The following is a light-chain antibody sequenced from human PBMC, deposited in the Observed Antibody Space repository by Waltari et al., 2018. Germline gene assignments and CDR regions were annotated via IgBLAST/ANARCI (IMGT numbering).Light chain of an antibody. J-gene: IGKJ1*01. Sequence: SCRASRSVSRTLACYQQNPVPAPRLLIYDAASRATGIPDRFSGSGSGTDFSLTISRLEPEDFAVYYCQKYGTLPATFGQGTKVEIK. CDR1: RSVSRT. CDR2: DAA. V-gene: IGKV3-20*01. CDR3: QKYGTLPAT.